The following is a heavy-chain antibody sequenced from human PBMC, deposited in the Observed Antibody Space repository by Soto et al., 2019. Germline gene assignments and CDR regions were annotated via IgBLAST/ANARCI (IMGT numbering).Heavy chain of an antibody. V-gene: IGHV4-59*08. D-gene: IGHD1-1*01. J-gene: IGHJ4*02. CDR1: GGSISRYY. CDR3: ATQPTTSALGY. CDR2: IYYSGST. Sequence: SETLSLTCTVFGGSISRYYWSWIRQPPGKGLEWIGYIYYSGSTNYNPSLKSRVTISVDTSKNQFSLKLSSVTAADTAVYYCATQPTTSALGYWGLGTLVTVSS.